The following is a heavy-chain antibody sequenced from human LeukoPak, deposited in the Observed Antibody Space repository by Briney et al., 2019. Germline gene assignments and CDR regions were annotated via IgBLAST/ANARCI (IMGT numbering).Heavy chain of an antibody. Sequence: SETLSLTCTVSGGSISSYCWSWIRQPAGKGLEWIGRIYTSGSTNYNPSLKSRVTMSVDTSKNQFSLKLSSVTAADTAVYYCARDGNYDSSGYLSKDAFDIWGQGTMVTVSS. CDR2: IYTSGST. CDR3: ARDGNYDSSGYLSKDAFDI. D-gene: IGHD3-22*01. J-gene: IGHJ3*02. V-gene: IGHV4-4*07. CDR1: GGSISSYC.